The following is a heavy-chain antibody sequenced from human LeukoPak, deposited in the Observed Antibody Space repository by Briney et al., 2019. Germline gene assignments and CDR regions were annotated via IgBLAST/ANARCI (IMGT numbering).Heavy chain of an antibody. CDR2: IFGGGGT. CDR1: GFTVSSNY. CDR3: AKDSSSWYGPWAFDI. V-gene: IGHV3-53*05. Sequence: GGSLRLSCAAFGFTVSSNYMSWVRQAPGKGLEWVSVIFGGGGTYYGDSVRGRFTISRDNAKNSLYLQMNSLRAEDTALYYCAKDSSSWYGPWAFDIWGQGTMVTVSS. J-gene: IGHJ3*02. D-gene: IGHD6-13*01.